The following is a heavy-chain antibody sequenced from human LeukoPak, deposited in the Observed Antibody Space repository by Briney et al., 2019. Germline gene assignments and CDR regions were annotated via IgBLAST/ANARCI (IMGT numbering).Heavy chain of an antibody. CDR3: AKEGNSGWVPKY. J-gene: IGHJ4*02. D-gene: IGHD6-19*01. Sequence: GASVNVSCKASGYTFTSYYIHWVRQAPGQGHEWMGMINPSGATTTYAQNCQGRVTMTRDTSTRTAYMELSSLRSEDTAVYYCAKEGNSGWVPKYWGQGTLVTVSS. V-gene: IGHV1-46*01. CDR1: GYTFTSYY. CDR2: INPSGATT.